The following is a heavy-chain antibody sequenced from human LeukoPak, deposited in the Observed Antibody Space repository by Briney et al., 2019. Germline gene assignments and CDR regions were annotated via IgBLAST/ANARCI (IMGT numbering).Heavy chain of an antibody. V-gene: IGHV4-34*01. CDR1: GGSFSGYY. CDR3: ARDCSSTSCYLRLYGMDV. J-gene: IGHJ6*04. CDR2: INHSGST. Sequence: SETLSLTCAVYGGSFSGYYWSWIRQPPGKGLEWIGEINHSGSTNYNPSLKSRVTISVDTSKNQFSLKLSSVTAADTAVYYCARDCSSTSCYLRLYGMDVWGKGTTVTVSS. D-gene: IGHD2-2*01.